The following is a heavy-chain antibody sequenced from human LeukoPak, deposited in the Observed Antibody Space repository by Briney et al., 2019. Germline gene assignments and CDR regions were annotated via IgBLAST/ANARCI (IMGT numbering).Heavy chain of an antibody. D-gene: IGHD3-10*01. CDR1: GGSISSYY. J-gene: IGHJ4*02. Sequence: SETLSLTCTVSGGSISSYYWSWIRQPPGKGLEWIGYIYYSGSTNYNPSLESRVTISVDTSKNQFSLKLSSVTAADTAVYYCARGAAEQWGNWVTGSGSYYRYFDYWGQGTLVTVSS. CDR3: ARGAAEQWGNWVTGSGSYYRYFDY. CDR2: IYYSGST. V-gene: IGHV4-59*01.